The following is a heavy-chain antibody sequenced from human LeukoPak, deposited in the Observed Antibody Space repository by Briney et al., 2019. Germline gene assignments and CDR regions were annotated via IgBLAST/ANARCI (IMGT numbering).Heavy chain of an antibody. CDR1: GGSISSGDYY. J-gene: IGHJ3*02. V-gene: IGHV4-30-4*08. CDR2: IYYSGST. CDR3: ARDPLPRAAAGTNDAFDI. Sequence: SETLSLTCTVSGGSISSGDYYWSWIRQPPGKGLEWIGYIYYSGSTYYNPSLKSRVTIQVDTSKNQFSLKLSSVTAADTAVYYCARDPLPRAAAGTNDAFDIWGQGTMVTVSS. D-gene: IGHD6-13*01.